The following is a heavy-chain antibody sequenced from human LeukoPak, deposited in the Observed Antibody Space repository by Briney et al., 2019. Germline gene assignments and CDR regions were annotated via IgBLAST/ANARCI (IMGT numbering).Heavy chain of an antibody. CDR2: INPNIGRT. J-gene: IGHJ6*02. V-gene: IGHV1-2*02. CDR1: GNTFTAYY. Sequence: ASVKVSCKASGNTFTAYYWDWIRQAPGQGLEWMGWINPNIGRTNYAQKFQGRVTMTRDTSISTAYMELRRLRSDDTAVCYCARDFRITAAGTGYYYGMDVWGQGTTVTVSS. CDR3: ARDFRITAAGTGYYYGMDV. D-gene: IGHD6-13*01.